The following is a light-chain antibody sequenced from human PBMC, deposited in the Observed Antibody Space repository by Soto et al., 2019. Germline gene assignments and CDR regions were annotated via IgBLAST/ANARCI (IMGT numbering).Light chain of an antibody. CDR1: SSNIGSNY. V-gene: IGLV1-47*01. Sequence: QSVLTQPPSASGTPGQRVTISCSGSSSNIGSNYVYWYQQLPGTAHKLLIYRNNQRPSGVPDRFSGSKSGTSASLAISGLRSDAEADYYCAAWDDSLSGPVFGTGTKLTVL. J-gene: IGLJ1*01. CDR3: AAWDDSLSGPV. CDR2: RNN.